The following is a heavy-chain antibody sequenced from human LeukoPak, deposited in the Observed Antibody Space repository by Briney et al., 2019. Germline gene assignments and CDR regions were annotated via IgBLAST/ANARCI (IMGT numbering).Heavy chain of an antibody. CDR2: ISYDGSNK. CDR3: AREIMVYATYYYYGMDV. J-gene: IGHJ6*02. CDR1: GFTFSSYA. D-gene: IGHD2-8*01. V-gene: IGHV3-30-3*01. Sequence: PGESLRLSCAASGFTFSSYAMHWVRQAPGKGLEWVAVISYDGSNKYYADSVKGRFTISRDNSKNTLYLQMNSLRAEDTAVYYCAREIMVYATYYYYGMDVWGQGTTVTVSS.